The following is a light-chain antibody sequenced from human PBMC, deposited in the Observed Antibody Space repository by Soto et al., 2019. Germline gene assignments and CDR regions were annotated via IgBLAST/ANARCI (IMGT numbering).Light chain of an antibody. CDR2: DAS. V-gene: IGKV1-5*01. CDR1: QSISTW. CDR3: QQSYSTLWT. Sequence: DIQMAQSPSTLSASVGDSVTRTCRASQSISTWLAWYQQKPGKAPKLLIYDASSLEGGVPSRFSGSGSGTHFTLTISSLQPEDFATYYCQQSYSTLWTFGQGTKVDIK. J-gene: IGKJ1*01.